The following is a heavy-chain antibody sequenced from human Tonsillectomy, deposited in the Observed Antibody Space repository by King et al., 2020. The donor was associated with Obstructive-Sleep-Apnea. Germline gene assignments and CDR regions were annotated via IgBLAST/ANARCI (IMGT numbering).Heavy chain of an antibody. J-gene: IGHJ6*02. CDR2: ISYDVSNK. CDR3: VSSCRHHYYYYGMDV. CDR1: GFTFSSYA. Sequence: VQLVESGGGVVQPGTSLRLSCAASGFTFSSYAMYWVRQAPGKGLEWVAVISYDVSNKNYSDSVKGRFTISRDNSKNTLYLQMNSLIAEDTAVYYCVSSCRHHYYYYGMDVWGQGTMVTVSS. V-gene: IGHV3-30*04.